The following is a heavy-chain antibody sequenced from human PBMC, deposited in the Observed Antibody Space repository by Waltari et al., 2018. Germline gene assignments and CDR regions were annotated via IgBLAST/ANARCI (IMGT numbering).Heavy chain of an antibody. CDR1: GGSISSYY. J-gene: IGHJ4*02. CDR3: ARQYSSGWYVVYFDY. CDR2: IYYSGST. Sequence: QVQLQESGPGLVKPSETLSLTCTVSGGSISSYYWSWIRQPPGKGLEWIGYIYYSGSTNYNPSLKSRVTISVDTSKNQFSLKRSSVTAADTAVYYCARQYSSGWYVVYFDYWGQGTLVTVSS. V-gene: IGHV4-59*01. D-gene: IGHD6-19*01.